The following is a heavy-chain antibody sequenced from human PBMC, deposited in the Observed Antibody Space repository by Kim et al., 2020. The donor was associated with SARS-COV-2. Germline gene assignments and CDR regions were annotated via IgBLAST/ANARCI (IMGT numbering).Heavy chain of an antibody. Sequence: ASVKVSCKASTYAFSTYAIHWVRQAPGQGLEWVGWVNAANGDTKYSEKFQDRVTITRDTTASTAYMELSSLRSEDTAVYYCARAQLQQPCGQGTLVTVSS. J-gene: IGHJ5*02. V-gene: IGHV1-3*01. CDR2: VNAANGDT. CDR1: TYAFSTYA. D-gene: IGHD1-1*01. CDR3: ARAQLQQP.